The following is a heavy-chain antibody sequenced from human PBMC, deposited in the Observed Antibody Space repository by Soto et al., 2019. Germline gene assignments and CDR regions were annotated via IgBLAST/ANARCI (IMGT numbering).Heavy chain of an antibody. CDR2: IIPIFGTA. CDR3: ARDHFSKSDYYYYGMDV. D-gene: IGHD4-4*01. J-gene: IGHJ6*02. V-gene: IGHV1-69*13. Sequence: ASVKVSCTASGGTFSSYAISWVRQAPGQGLEWMGGIIPIFGTANYAQKFQGRVTITADESTSTAYMELSSLRSEDTAVYYCARDHFSKSDYYYYGMDVWGQGTTVTVSS. CDR1: GGTFSSYA.